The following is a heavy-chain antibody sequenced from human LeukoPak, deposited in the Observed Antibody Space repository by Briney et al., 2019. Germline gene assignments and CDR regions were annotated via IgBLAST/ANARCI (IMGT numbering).Heavy chain of an antibody. Sequence: ASVKVSCKASGYTFTNYSISWVRQAPGQGLEWRGWISAYNGKTNYVQKFQGRITMTTDTSTSTAYMELRSLRSDDPAMYYCARDGVWGNSFTDYWGREPRSPSPQ. J-gene: IGHJ4*02. V-gene: IGHV1-18*01. CDR2: ISAYNGKT. D-gene: IGHD3-16*01. CDR3: ARDGVWGNSFTDY. CDR1: GYTFTNYS.